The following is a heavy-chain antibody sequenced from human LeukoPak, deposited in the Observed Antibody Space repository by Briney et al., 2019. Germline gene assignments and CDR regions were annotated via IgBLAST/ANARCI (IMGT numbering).Heavy chain of an antibody. Sequence: SETLSLTCAVSGGSISSSSYYWGWIRQPPGKGLEWIGSMYYSGSTYYNPSLRSRVTISVDTSKNQFSLKLSSVTAADTALYYCARHSSLRTFDYWGQGTLVTVSS. CDR1: GGSISSSSYY. V-gene: IGHV4-39*01. D-gene: IGHD1-1*01. CDR2: MYYSGST. J-gene: IGHJ4*02. CDR3: ARHSSLRTFDY.